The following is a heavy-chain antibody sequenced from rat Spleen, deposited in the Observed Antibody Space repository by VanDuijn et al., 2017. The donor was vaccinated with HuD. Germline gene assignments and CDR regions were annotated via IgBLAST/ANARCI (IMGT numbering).Heavy chain of an antibody. CDR2: ISYDGSTT. J-gene: IGHJ1*01. D-gene: IGHD1-4*01. V-gene: IGHV5-7*01. CDR3: ARHGAGYWYFDF. Sequence: EVQVVESGGGLVQPGRSLKLSCAASGFTFSDYNMAWVRQAPKKGLEWVATISYDGSTTYYRDSVKGRFTLSRDNAKSTLSLQMDSLRSEDTATYYCARHGAGYWYFDFWGPGTMVTVSS. CDR1: GFTFSDYN.